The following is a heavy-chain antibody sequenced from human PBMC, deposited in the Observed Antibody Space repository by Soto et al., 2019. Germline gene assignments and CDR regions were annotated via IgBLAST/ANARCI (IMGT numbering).Heavy chain of an antibody. Sequence: ASVKVSCKASGYTFTGYYTHWVRQAPGQGLEWMGWINPNSGGTNYAQKFQGWVTMTRDTSISTAYMELSRLRSDDTAVYYCARVSCSGGSCYSSYYYGMDVWGQGTTVTVSS. CDR3: ARVSCSGGSCYSSYYYGMDV. CDR1: GYTFTGYY. CDR2: INPNSGGT. D-gene: IGHD2-15*01. J-gene: IGHJ6*02. V-gene: IGHV1-2*04.